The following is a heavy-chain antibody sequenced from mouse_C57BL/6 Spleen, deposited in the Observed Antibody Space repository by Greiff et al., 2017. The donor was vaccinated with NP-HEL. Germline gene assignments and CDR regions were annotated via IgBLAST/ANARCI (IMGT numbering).Heavy chain of an antibody. CDR1: GYTFTEYT. CDR3: ARHEEYYGSSGGYYAMDY. V-gene: IGHV1-62-2*01. J-gene: IGHJ4*01. Sequence: QVQLKQSGAELVKPGASVQLSCKASGYTFTEYTIHWVKQRSGQGLEWIGWFYPGSGSIKYNEKFKDKATLTADKSSSTVYMELSRLKSEDSAVYFCARHEEYYGSSGGYYAMDYWGQVTSVTVSS. D-gene: IGHD1-1*01. CDR2: FYPGSGSI.